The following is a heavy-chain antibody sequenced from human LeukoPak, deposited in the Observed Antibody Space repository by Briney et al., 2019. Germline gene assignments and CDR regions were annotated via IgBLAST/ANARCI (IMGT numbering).Heavy chain of an antibody. CDR1: GFTFSSYV. V-gene: IGHV3-30*04. D-gene: IGHD6-13*01. CDR3: ARDGGSWRDSPPDY. Sequence: GGSLRLSCAASGFTFSSYVMHWVRQAPGKGLEWVAIISYDGSNEYYADSVKGRFTISRDNSKNTLYLQMNSLRAADTAVYYCARDGGSWRDSPPDYWGQGTLVTVSS. CDR2: ISYDGSNE. J-gene: IGHJ4*02.